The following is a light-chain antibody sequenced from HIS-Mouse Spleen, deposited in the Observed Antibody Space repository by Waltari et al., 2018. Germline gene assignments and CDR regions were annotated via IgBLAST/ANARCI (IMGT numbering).Light chain of an antibody. Sequence: SYELTQPPSVSVSPGQTASITCSGDKLGDKYACWYQQKPGQSPVLVIYPDSKRPSGSPERFAGSNSGNTATLTISGTQAMDEADYYCQAWDSSYSVFGGGTKLTVL. CDR3: QAWDSSYSV. CDR1: KLGDKY. CDR2: PDS. J-gene: IGLJ2*01. V-gene: IGLV3-1*01.